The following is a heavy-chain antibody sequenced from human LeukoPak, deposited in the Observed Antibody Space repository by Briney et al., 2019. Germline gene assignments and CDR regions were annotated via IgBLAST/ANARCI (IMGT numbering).Heavy chain of an antibody. CDR1: GFTFSSHS. CDR2: ISTGGSAV. CDR3: ARVGSGGDWSDY. J-gene: IGHJ4*02. V-gene: IGHV3-48*01. D-gene: IGHD2-21*02. Sequence: GGSLRLSCAASGFTFSSHSMLWVRQTPARGLEWLFYISTGGSAVHSAESVRDRFTFSRDNAKSSLYLQMNSLRVEDNGIYYCARVGSGGDWSDYWGQGTRVTVSS.